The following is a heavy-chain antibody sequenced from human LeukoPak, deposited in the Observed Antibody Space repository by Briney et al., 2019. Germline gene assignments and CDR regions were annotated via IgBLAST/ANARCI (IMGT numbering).Heavy chain of an antibody. CDR3: ARRQDGHDY. Sequence: SQTLSLTRTVSGVSIANTFYYWNWLRRPAGKGLEWIGRIYTTGSTDYNPSLKRRVTISLDTARNQFSLKLSSVTAADTAVYYCARRQDGHDYWGQGTLVTVSS. CDR1: GVSIANTFYY. J-gene: IGHJ4*02. CDR2: IYTTGST. V-gene: IGHV4-61*02.